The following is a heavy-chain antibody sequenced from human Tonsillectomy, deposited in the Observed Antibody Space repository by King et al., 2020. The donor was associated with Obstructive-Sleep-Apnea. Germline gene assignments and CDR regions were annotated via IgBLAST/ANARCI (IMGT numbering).Heavy chain of an antibody. CDR2: ISSSGNTI. Sequence: VQLVESGGGLVQPVGSLRLSCAASGFTFSSYSMNWVRQAPGKGLEWVSYISSSGNTIYYADSVKGRFTISRDNAKNSLYLQMNSLRAEDTAVYYCAATGYWGQGTLVTVSS. J-gene: IGHJ4*02. CDR1: GFTFSSYS. V-gene: IGHV3-48*04. D-gene: IGHD3-9*01. CDR3: AATGY.